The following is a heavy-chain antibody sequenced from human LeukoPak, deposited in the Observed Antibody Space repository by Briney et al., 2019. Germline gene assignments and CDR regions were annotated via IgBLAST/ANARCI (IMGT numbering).Heavy chain of an antibody. CDR1: GFTFSSYW. J-gene: IGHJ4*02. Sequence: GGSLRLSCAASGFTFSSYWMHWVRQAPGKGLVWVSRINGDGTTTSYADSVKGRFTISRDSAKNTLYLQMNSLRAGDTAVYYCASSRDGYNYMNYWGQGTLVTVSS. CDR3: ASSRDGYNYMNY. CDR2: INGDGTTT. D-gene: IGHD5-24*01. V-gene: IGHV3-74*01.